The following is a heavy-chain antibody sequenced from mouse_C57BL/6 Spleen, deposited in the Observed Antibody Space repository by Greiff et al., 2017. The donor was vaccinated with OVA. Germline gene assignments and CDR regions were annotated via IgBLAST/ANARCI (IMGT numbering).Heavy chain of an antibody. CDR2: IRLKSDNYAT. D-gene: IGHD3-2*02. J-gene: IGHJ3*01. Sequence: EVMLVESGGGLVQPGGSMKLSCVASGFTFSNYWMNWVRQSPEKGLEWVAQIRLKSDNYATHYAESVKGRFTISRDDSKSSVYLQMNNLRAEDTGIYYCTRSSGYGGSWFAYWGQGTLVTVSA. CDR1: GFTFSNYW. CDR3: TRSSGYGGSWFAY. V-gene: IGHV6-3*01.